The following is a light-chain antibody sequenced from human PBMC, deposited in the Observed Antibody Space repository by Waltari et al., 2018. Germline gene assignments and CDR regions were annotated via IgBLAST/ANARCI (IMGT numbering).Light chain of an antibody. CDR3: QQSFSTPLT. Sequence: TCRASQSITNSLNWYQQKPEKAPNLLIYEASSLQSVVPSRFSGSGSGTDFTLSISDLQPEDFATYYCQQSFSTPLTFGRGTKVEIK. V-gene: IGKV1-39*01. CDR2: EAS. CDR1: QSITNS. J-gene: IGKJ4*02.